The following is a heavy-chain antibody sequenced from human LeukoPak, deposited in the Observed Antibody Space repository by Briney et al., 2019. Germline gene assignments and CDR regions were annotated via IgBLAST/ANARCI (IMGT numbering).Heavy chain of an antibody. Sequence: GASLRLSCAASGFIFRSYAMSWVRQAPGKGLEWVSGISGSGASTYYADSVKGRFTISRDNSKNTLYLQTKTLRAEDTAVYYCAKAAVVIPDYWGQGTLVTVSS. J-gene: IGHJ4*02. CDR3: AKAAVVIPDY. D-gene: IGHD3-22*01. CDR1: GFIFRSYA. V-gene: IGHV3-23*01. CDR2: ISGSGAST.